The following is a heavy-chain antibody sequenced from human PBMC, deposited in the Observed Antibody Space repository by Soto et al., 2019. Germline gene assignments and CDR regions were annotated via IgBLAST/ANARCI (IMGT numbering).Heavy chain of an antibody. Sequence: QVHLVESGGGMVKPGGSLRLSCVASGFVFGDYSISWIRQSPGKGLQWLSYIDNAGGTIYYAESVKGRCTVSRDNEKHSLFLHLTALRAEASAIYFCARVVFGYYSHLAYWGRGARVTVSS. CDR1: GFVFGDYS. CDR3: ARVVFGYYSHLAY. V-gene: IGHV3-11*01. D-gene: IGHD1-26*01. J-gene: IGHJ4*02. CDR2: IDNAGGTI.